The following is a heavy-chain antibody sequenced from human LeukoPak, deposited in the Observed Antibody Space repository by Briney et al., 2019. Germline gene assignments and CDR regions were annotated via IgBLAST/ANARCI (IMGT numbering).Heavy chain of an antibody. CDR1: GGTFSSYA. D-gene: IGHD6-6*01. CDR3: ARSLSSSSPLDAFDI. CDR2: INPNSGGT. V-gene: IGHV1-2*02. J-gene: IGHJ3*02. Sequence: ASVKVSCKASGGTFSSYAISWVRQAPGQGLEWMGWINPNSGGTNYAQKFQGRVTMTRDTSISTAYMELSRLRSDDTAVYYCARSLSSSSPLDAFDIWGQGTMVTVSS.